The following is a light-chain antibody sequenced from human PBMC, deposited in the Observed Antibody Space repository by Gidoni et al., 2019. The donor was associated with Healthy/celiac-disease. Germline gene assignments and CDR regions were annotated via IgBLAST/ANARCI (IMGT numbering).Light chain of an antibody. V-gene: IGLV2-14*03. CDR3: SSYTSSSTSWV. Sequence: QSALTQPASVSGSPGQSITISCTGTSSAVGGYNYVSWYQQHPGKAPKLMIYDVSNRPSGVSNRGSGSKSGNTASLTISGLQAEDEADYYCSSYTSSSTSWVFGGGTKLTVL. CDR1: SSAVGGYNY. CDR2: DVS. J-gene: IGLJ3*02.